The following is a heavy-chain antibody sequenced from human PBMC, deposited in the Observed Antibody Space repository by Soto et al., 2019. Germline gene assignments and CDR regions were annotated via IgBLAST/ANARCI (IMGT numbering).Heavy chain of an antibody. D-gene: IGHD3-3*01. J-gene: IGHJ1*01. CDR3: ARVESKDFWSGYYSEYFQH. V-gene: IGHV3-11*01. CDR1: GFTFSDYY. Sequence: ESGGGLVKPGGSLRLSCAASGFTFSDYYMSWIRQAPGKGLEWVSYISSSGSTIYYADSVKGRFTISRDNAKNSLYLQMNSLRAEDTAVYYCARVESKDFWSGYYSEYFQHWGQGTLVTVSS. CDR2: ISSSGSTI.